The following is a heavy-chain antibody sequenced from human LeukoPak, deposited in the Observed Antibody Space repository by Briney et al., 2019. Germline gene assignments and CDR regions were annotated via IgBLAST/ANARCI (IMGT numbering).Heavy chain of an antibody. CDR3: VKFRGIQHYNYHMDV. J-gene: IGHJ6*03. D-gene: IGHD3-10*01. CDR2: LTGRGGNT. CDR1: GFTFSSYA. Sequence: RPGGSLRLSCAASGFTFSSYAMSSVRQAPGKGLGWVSGLTGRGGNTNYADSVKGRFTISRDNSKNTLSLQMNSLRAEDAAVYYCVKFRGIQHYNYHMDVWGKGTTVTVSS. V-gene: IGHV3-23*01.